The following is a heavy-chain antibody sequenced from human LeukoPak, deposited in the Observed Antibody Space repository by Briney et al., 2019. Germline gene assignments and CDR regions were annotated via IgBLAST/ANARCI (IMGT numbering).Heavy chain of an antibody. J-gene: IGHJ4*02. V-gene: IGHV4-34*01. CDR1: GGSFSGYY. CDR2: INHSGST. CDR3: ASRGYSNSDY. Sequence: SETLSLTCAVYGGSFSGYYWSWIRQPPGKGLEWIGEINHSGSTNYNPSLKSRVTISVDTSKNQFSLKLSSVTAADTAVYYCASRGYSNSDYWGQGTLVTVSS. D-gene: IGHD4-11*01.